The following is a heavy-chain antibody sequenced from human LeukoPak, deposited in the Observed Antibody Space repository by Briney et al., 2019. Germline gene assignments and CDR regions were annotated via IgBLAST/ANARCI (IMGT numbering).Heavy chain of an antibody. J-gene: IGHJ3*02. CDR3: AHTDSSGYYVSRNDAFDI. Sequence: SGPTLVNPTQTLTLTCTFPGFSLSTSGVGVGWIRQPPGKALEWLALIYWNDDKRYSPSLKSRLTITKDTSKNQVVLTMTNMDPVDTATYYCAHTDSSGYYVSRNDAFDIWGQGTMVTVSS. CDR2: IYWNDDK. CDR1: GFSLSTSGVG. V-gene: IGHV2-5*01. D-gene: IGHD3-22*01.